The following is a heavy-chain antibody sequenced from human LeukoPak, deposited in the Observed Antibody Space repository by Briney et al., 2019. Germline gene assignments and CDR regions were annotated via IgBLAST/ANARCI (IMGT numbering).Heavy chain of an antibody. CDR1: GYTFTGYY. D-gene: IGHD2-15*01. CDR3: ARGYCSGGSCRIFDN. Sequence: ASVKVSCKXSGYTFTGYYMHWVRQAPGQGLEWMGRINPNSGGTNYAQKFQGRVTMTRDTSISTAYMKLSRLRSDDTAVYYCARGYCSGGSCRIFDNWGQGTLVTVSS. J-gene: IGHJ4*02. CDR2: INPNSGGT. V-gene: IGHV1-2*06.